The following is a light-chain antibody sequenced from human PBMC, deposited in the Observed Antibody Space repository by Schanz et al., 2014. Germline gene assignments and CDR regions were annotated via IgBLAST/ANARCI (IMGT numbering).Light chain of an antibody. CDR2: GAS. V-gene: IGKV3-20*01. Sequence: EIVLTQFPGTLSLSPGERATLSCRASQSISSKYFAWYQQRPGQAPRLLIYGASSRATGIPDRFSGSGSGTDFTLTISRLEREDSAVYFCQQSGSSPPVTFGQGTRLEIK. CDR1: QSISSKY. J-gene: IGKJ5*01. CDR3: QQSGSSPPVT.